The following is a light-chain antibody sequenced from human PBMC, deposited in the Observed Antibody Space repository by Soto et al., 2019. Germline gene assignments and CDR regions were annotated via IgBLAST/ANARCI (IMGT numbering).Light chain of an antibody. Sequence: QSVLTQPRSVSGSPGQSVTISCTGTSSDVGGYNYVSWYQQHPGKAPKLMIYDVSKRPSGVPDRFSGSKSGNTASLTISRLQAEDEADYYCCSYAGSYTSPFVFGTGTKVTVL. CDR3: CSYAGSYTSPFV. V-gene: IGLV2-11*01. CDR1: SSDVGGYNY. J-gene: IGLJ1*01. CDR2: DVS.